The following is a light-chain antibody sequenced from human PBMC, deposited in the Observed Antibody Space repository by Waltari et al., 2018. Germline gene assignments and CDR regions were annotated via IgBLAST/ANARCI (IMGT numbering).Light chain of an antibody. CDR1: SGSLASNF. CDR2: RAS. J-gene: IGLJ2*01. V-gene: IGLV6-57*01. Sequence: NFILTQPHSAPASPGQTVTISCTRSSGSLASNFVPWYQPRPGSSPPTVIYRASQRPAGVPDRLSGVSDKSSNSASLTISGLRTEDEAAYICQSSDSSNHVVFGGGTRLTVL. CDR3: QSSDSSNHVV.